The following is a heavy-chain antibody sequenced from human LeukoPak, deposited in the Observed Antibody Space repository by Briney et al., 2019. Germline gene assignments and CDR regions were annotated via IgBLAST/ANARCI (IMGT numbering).Heavy chain of an antibody. Sequence: PGGSLRLSCAASGFTVSSNYMSWVRQAPGKGLEWVSVIYSGGSTYYADSVKGRFTISRHNSKNTPYLQMNSLRAEDTAVYYCAILSGDYDSSGYTDYWGQGTLVTVSS. CDR1: GFTVSSNY. D-gene: IGHD3-22*01. J-gene: IGHJ4*02. CDR2: IYSGGST. V-gene: IGHV3-53*04. CDR3: AILSGDYDSSGYTDY.